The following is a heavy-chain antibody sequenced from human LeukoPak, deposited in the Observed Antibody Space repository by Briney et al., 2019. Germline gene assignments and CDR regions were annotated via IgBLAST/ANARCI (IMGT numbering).Heavy chain of an antibody. J-gene: IGHJ4*02. D-gene: IGHD3-22*01. V-gene: IGHV3-66*01. Sequence: GGSLRLSCAASGFTVSSNYMSWVRQAPGKGLEWVSVTYSGGSTYYADSVKGRFTISRDNSKNTLYLQMNSLRAEDTAVYYCASANYYDSSGYLDYWGQGTLVTVSS. CDR2: TYSGGST. CDR1: GFTVSSNY. CDR3: ASANYYDSSGYLDY.